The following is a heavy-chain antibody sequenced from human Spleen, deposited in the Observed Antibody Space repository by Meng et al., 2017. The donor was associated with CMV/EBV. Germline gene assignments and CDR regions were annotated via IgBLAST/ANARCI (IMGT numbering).Heavy chain of an antibody. CDR2: IRYDGTNT. Sequence: GESLKISCAAAGFIFNRYGMHWVRQAPGKGLEWVALIRYDGTNTYYVDSVKGRFTISRDNSKKTLYLQMNSLRAEDTAVYYCAKEMGAMTRYDYWGQGTLVTVSS. V-gene: IGHV3-30*02. CDR3: AKEMGAMTRYDY. D-gene: IGHD1-26*01. CDR1: GFIFNRYG. J-gene: IGHJ4*02.